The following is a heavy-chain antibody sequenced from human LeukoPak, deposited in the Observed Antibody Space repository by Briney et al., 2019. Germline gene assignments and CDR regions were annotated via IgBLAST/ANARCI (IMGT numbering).Heavy chain of an antibody. Sequence: SVKVSCKASGGTFSSYAISWVRQAPGQGLEWMGGIIPIFGTANYAQKFQGRVTITADESTSTAYMELSSLRSEDTAVYYCARDPYYYDSSGYGMDVWGQGTTVTVSS. CDR2: IIPIFGTA. D-gene: IGHD3-22*01. CDR1: GGTFSSYA. CDR3: ARDPYYYDSSGYGMDV. J-gene: IGHJ6*02. V-gene: IGHV1-69*01.